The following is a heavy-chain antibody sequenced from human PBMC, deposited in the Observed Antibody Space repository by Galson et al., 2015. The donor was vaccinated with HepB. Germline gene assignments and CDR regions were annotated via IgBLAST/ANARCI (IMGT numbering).Heavy chain of an antibody. J-gene: IGHJ4*02. V-gene: IGHV1-69*13. D-gene: IGHD3-16*01. CDR1: GVTFSSYA. CDR2: IIPMFGTP. Sequence: SVKVSCKASGVTFSSYAISWVRQAPAQGLEWMGGIIPMFGTPKYAQKFQGRVTITADESTNTAYMELSGLRSEDTAVYYCARDSAGWGSYFIYYFEYWGQGTLVTVSS. CDR3: ARDSAGWGSYFIYYFEY.